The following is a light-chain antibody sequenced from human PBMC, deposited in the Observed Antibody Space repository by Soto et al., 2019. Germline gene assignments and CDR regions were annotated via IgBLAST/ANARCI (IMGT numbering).Light chain of an antibody. CDR1: QSISSY. Sequence: DIQMTQSPSSLSASVGDRVTITCRASQSISSYLNWYQQKPGKAPNLLIYAASSLQSGVPSRFCGSGSVTDFTLTISSLQPEDFATYYCQQSYSTPRTFGQGTKLEIK. CDR2: AAS. J-gene: IGKJ2*01. CDR3: QQSYSTPRT. V-gene: IGKV1-39*01.